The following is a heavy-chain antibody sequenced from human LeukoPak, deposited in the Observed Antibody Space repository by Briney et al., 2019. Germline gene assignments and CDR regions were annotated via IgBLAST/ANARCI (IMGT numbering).Heavy chain of an antibody. V-gene: IGHV1-2*02. CDR1: GYTFIDYY. D-gene: IGHD3-10*01. CDR3: ARDRGSYYNIFDS. J-gene: IGHJ4*02. Sequence: ASVKVSCKASGYTFIDYYMHWVRQAPGQGLEWMGWINPNSGGTNYAQKFQGRVTMTRDTSISTAYMELSSLRSDDTAVYYCARDRGSYYNIFDSWGQGTLVTASS. CDR2: INPNSGGT.